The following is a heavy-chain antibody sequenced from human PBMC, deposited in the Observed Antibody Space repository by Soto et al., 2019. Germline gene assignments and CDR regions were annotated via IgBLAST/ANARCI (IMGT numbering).Heavy chain of an antibody. V-gene: IGHV1-8*01. CDR3: EVTSGY. CDR2: VSPDFGNA. J-gene: IGHJ4*02. D-gene: IGHD2-21*02. CDR1: GYTLTDYD. Sequence: ASVKVSCKVSGYTLTDYDINWVRQATGQGLEWMGWVSPDFGNAGYAQQFQGRVTMTTNTSTSTAYMELTSLTSDDTAVYYCEVTSGYWGQGTMVTVSS.